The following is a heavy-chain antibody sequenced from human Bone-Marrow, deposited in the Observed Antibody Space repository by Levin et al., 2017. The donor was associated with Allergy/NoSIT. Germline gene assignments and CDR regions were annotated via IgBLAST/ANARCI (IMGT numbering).Heavy chain of an antibody. CDR3: ARAPTHIYGSGRDLNTWPAGFDS. V-gene: IGHV4-59*01. CDR1: GGSISDYY. CDR2: IYHTGSP. Sequence: PSETLSLTCTVSGGSISDYYWTWIRQPPGKGLECLGYIYHTGSPTYNPSVTSRVTMLVDPSKNQVSLKLYSVTAADTAVYYCARAPTHIYGSGRDLNTWPAGFDSWGQGTLVTVSS. D-gene: IGHD3-10*01. J-gene: IGHJ4*02.